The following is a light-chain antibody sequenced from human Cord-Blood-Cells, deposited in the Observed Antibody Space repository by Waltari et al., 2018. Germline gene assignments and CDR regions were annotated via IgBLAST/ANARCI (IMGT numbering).Light chain of an antibody. CDR2: EVS. V-gene: IGLV2-8*01. J-gene: IGLJ2*01. CDR3: SSYAGSNNLV. Sequence: QSALTQPPSASGSPGPPVPISCTGPSSDVGGHNYVSWYQQHPGKAPKLMIYEVSKRPSGVPDRFSGSKSGNTASLTVSGLQAEDEADYYCSSYAGSNNLVFGGGTKLTVL. CDR1: SSDVGGHNY.